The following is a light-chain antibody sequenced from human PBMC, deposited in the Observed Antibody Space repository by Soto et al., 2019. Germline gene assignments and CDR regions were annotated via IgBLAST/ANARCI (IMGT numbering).Light chain of an antibody. J-gene: IGKJ4*01. CDR3: QQYGSSPLT. CDR2: GAS. V-gene: IGKV3-20*01. CDR1: QSVSIN. Sequence: EIVITPSPATLSLSPGERATLSCRASQSVSINLAWYQQKSGQAPRLLIYGASSRATGIPDRFSGSGSGTDFTLTISRLEPEDFAVYYCQQYGSSPLTFGGGTKVDIK.